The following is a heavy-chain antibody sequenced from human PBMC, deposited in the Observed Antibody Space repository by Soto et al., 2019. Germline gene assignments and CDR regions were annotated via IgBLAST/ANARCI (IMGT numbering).Heavy chain of an antibody. J-gene: IGHJ5*02. CDR1: GGFFSGYY. CDR3: ARSVGASRPINNRFDP. CDR2: INHSGST. V-gene: IGHV4-34*01. Sequence: QVQLQQWGAGLLKPSETLSLTCAVYGGFFSGYYWSWIRQPPGKGLEWIGEINHSGSTNYNPSLKSRVTISVDTTKNQCSLKLSSVTAADTAGYYCARSVGASRPINNRFDPWGQGTLVTVSS. D-gene: IGHD1-26*01.